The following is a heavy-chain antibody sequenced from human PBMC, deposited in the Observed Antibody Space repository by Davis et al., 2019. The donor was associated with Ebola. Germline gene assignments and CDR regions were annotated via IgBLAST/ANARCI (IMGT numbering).Heavy chain of an antibody. D-gene: IGHD6-19*01. CDR3: VRAMYSNGGEFDY. CDR2: INSDGSST. J-gene: IGHJ4*02. CDR1: GFTFSSSY. Sequence: HTGGSLRLSCAASGFTFSSSYMHWVRQAPGKGLVWVSRINSDGSSTSYADSVKGRFTISRDNGKNTLYLQMNSLRAEDTAVYYCVRAMYSNGGEFDYWGQGTLVTVSS. V-gene: IGHV3-74*01.